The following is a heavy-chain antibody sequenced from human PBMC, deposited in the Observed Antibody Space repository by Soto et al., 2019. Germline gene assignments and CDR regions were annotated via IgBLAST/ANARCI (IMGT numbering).Heavy chain of an antibody. J-gene: IGHJ4*02. CDR1: GYTFTSYG. CDR3: ATRSPAFDF. CDR2: ISTSKGAT. V-gene: IGHV1-18*01. Sequence: QVQMVQSGPEVKKPGASVKVSCKTSGYTFTSYGVAWMRQAPGQGLEWMGWISTSKGATTYAQKFQGRVTMTTDTSTSTAYMELMSLRSDDTAVYYCATRSPAFDFWGQGTLVIVSS. D-gene: IGHD3-16*01.